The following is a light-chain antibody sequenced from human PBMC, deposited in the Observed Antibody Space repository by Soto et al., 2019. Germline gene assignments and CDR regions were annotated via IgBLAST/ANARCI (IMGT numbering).Light chain of an antibody. CDR2: GAS. CDR1: QSVSSSY. Sequence: MLLTHDPGTLSLSPGERATVSCRASQSVSSSYLAWYQQKPGQAPRLLIYGASGRATGIPGRVSGSGSGTHFTVTIRRPEPEDFAVYYCQQYCSSPRPFGHGTNVDIK. J-gene: IGKJ3*01. CDR3: QQYCSSPRP. V-gene: IGKV3-20*01.